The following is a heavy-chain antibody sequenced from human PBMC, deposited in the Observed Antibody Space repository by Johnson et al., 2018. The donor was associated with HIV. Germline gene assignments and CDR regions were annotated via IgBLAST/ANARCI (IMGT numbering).Heavy chain of an antibody. V-gene: IGHV3-33*08. Sequence: QVQLVESGGVVVQPGGSLRLCCAASGFTVSSNYMTWVRQAPGTGLEWVAVIWYDGSNKYYADSVKGRFTISRDNSKNTLYLQMNSLRAEDTAVYYCARWIQLWVAFDIWGQGTMVTVSS. J-gene: IGHJ3*02. CDR1: GFTVSSNY. CDR3: ARWIQLWVAFDI. CDR2: IWYDGSNK. D-gene: IGHD5-18*01.